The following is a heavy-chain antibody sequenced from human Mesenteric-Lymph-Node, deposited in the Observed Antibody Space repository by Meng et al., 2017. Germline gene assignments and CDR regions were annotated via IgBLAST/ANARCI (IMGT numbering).Heavy chain of an antibody. CDR3: ARDFASRESGHLDY. Sequence: GESLKISCAASGFTFSWYTMHWVRQAPGKGLEFVSAISSNGGSTYYADSVKGRFTISRDNSKNTLYLQMNSLRAEDTAVYYCARDFASRESGHLDYWGQGTLVTVSS. D-gene: IGHD5-12*01. CDR2: ISSNGGST. J-gene: IGHJ4*02. CDR1: GFTFSWYT. V-gene: IGHV3-64*02.